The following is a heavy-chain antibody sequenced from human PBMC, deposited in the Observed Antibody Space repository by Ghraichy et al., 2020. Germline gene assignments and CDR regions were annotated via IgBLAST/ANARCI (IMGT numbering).Heavy chain of an antibody. CDR2: IYHPGST. CDR1: GGSISRTTFY. CDR3: ARPARPFYDQGRGHAYHT. V-gene: IGHV4-39*01. Sequence: SQTLSLTCGVSGGSISRTTFYWGWFRQPPGKGLEWIGNIYHPGSTYYSPALRGRVTIPVDTSMNQFFLQMTSVTAADTAVYYCARPARPFYDQGRGHAYHTWCQGTLVTVSS. J-gene: IGHJ3*01. D-gene: IGHD3-3*01.